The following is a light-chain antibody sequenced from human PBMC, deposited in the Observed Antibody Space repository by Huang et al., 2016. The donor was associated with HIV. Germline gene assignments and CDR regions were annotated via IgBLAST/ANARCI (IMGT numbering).Light chain of an antibody. V-gene: IGKV1-5*03. J-gene: IGKJ1*01. CDR2: KAS. CDR1: QTISNW. CDR3: QQYNTYPWT. Sequence: DIQMTQSPSTLSASVGDRVTITCRASQTISNWLAWYRQKPGKAPKRLIYKASDLESGVPSRFSGSGYGTEYTLTITSLQPDDFGTYYCQQYNTYPWTFGQGTKVEIK.